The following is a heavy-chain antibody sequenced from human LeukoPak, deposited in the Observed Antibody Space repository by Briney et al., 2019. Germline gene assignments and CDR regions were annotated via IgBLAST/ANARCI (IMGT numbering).Heavy chain of an antibody. CDR1: GFRFGDSD. CDR3: ASGGSGGHHDY. V-gene: IGHV3-73*01. J-gene: IGHJ4*02. D-gene: IGHD3-10*01. CDR2: IRSKGNSYET. Sequence: PGGSLKLSCAASGFRFGDSDMHWVRQATGKGLEWVGRIRSKGNSYETAYAASVTGRFTISRDNAKNSLYLQMNSLRAEDTAVYYCASGGSGGHHDYWGRGTLVTVSS.